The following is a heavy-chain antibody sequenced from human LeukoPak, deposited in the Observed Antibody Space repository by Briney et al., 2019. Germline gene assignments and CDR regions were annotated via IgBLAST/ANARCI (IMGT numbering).Heavy chain of an antibody. V-gene: IGHV1-2*02. Sequence: EASVKVSCKASGYTFTSYYMHWVRQAPGQGLEWMGWINPHSGGTDHAQKFQGRVTMTRDTSISTAYMELSRLRSDDTAVYYCARDMDSGPDFFDYWGLGTLVTVSS. CDR1: GYTFTSYY. D-gene: IGHD1-26*01. CDR2: INPHSGGT. CDR3: ARDMDSGPDFFDY. J-gene: IGHJ4*02.